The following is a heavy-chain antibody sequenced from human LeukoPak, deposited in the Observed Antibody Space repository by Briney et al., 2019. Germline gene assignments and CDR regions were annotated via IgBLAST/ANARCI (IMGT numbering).Heavy chain of an antibody. CDR1: GFTFSSYA. CDR3: AKERSEYYDSDGYYKGVIGYYLDH. Sequence: GGSLRLSCAASGFTFSSYAMSWVRQAPGKGLEWVSAISGSGGSTYYADSVKGRFTISRDNSKNTLYLQMNSLRAEDTAVYYCAKERSEYYDSDGYYKGVIGYYLDHWGQGTPVTVSA. CDR2: ISGSGGST. J-gene: IGHJ4*02. V-gene: IGHV3-23*01. D-gene: IGHD3-22*01.